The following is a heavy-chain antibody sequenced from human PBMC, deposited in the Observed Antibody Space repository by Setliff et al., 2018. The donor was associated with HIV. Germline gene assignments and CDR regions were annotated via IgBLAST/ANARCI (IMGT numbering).Heavy chain of an antibody. CDR2: ISPYNGDT. D-gene: IGHD2-21*01. V-gene: IGHV1-18*01. CDR1: GYTFTDYG. CDR3: VRDLLGGYNVVRYFDY. Sequence: ASVKVSCKASGYTFTDYGISWVRQAPGQGFEWMGWISPYNGDTKYAQNLQGRVTMTTDTSTSIAYMDLRSLRSDDTAVYYCVRDLLGGYNVVRYFDYWGQGTLVTV. J-gene: IGHJ4*02.